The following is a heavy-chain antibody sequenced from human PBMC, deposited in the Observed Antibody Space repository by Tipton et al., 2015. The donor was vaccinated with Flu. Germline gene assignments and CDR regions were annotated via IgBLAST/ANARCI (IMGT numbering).Heavy chain of an antibody. V-gene: IGHV4-59*01. CDR2: IYYSGST. CDR1: GGSISNYY. J-gene: IGHJ6*02. Sequence: TLSLTCTVSGGSISNYYWSWIRQPPGKGLEWIGYIYYSGSTNYNPSLKSRVTISVDTSKNQFSLKLSSVTAADTAVYYCARELNYGMDVWDQGP. CDR3: ARELNYGMDV.